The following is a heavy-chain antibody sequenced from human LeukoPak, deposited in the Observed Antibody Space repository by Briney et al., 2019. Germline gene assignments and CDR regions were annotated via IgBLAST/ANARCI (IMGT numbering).Heavy chain of an antibody. Sequence: GESLKISCKGSGYSFTSYWIGWVRQIPGKGLEWMGIIYPGDSDTRYSPSFQGQVTISADKSISTAYLQWSSLKASDTAMYYCARSYDSSGYQADYWGQGTLVTVSS. CDR3: ARSYDSSGYQADY. V-gene: IGHV5-51*01. J-gene: IGHJ4*02. CDR2: IYPGDSDT. D-gene: IGHD3-22*01. CDR1: GYSFTSYW.